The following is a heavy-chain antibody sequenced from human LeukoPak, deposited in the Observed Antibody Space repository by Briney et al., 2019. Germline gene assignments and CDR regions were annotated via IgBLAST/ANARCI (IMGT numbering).Heavy chain of an antibody. D-gene: IGHD3-9*01. J-gene: IGHJ4*01. CDR1: GGSFSGYY. CDR2: INHSGTT. CDR3: AGEDVLTGYYAFDY. V-gene: IGHV4-34*01. Sequence: PSETLSLTCAVYGGSFSGYYWTWIRQPPRKGLEWIGEINHSGTTNYNSSLESRVTISVDTSKNQFSLKLSSVTAADTAVYYCAGEDVLTGYYAFDYWGHGTLVTVSS.